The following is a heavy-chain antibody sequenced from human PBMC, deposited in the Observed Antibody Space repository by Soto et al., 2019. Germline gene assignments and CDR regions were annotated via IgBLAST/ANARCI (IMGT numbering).Heavy chain of an antibody. D-gene: IGHD6-13*01. V-gene: IGHV4-59*01. CDR1: GGSISSYY. CDR2: IYYSGST. CDR3: ATSYSSSLFDY. J-gene: IGHJ4*02. Sequence: SETLYLTCTVSGGSISSYYWSWIRQPPGKGLEWIGYIYYSGSTNYNPSLKSRVTISVDTSKNQFSLKLSSVTAADTAVYYCATSYSSSLFDYXGQGTLVTVSS.